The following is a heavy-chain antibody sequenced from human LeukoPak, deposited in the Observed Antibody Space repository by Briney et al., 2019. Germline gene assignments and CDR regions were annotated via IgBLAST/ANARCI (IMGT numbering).Heavy chain of an antibody. Sequence: GGSLRLSCAASGFTFISYAMNWVRRAPGKGLEWVSTVSGNGGTTYYADSVKGRFTISRDNCKNTLYLQINSLRAEDTAVYYCAKSGDWSSKTFDYWGQGTLVTVSS. D-gene: IGHD2-21*02. CDR2: VSGNGGTT. CDR3: AKSGDWSSKTFDY. J-gene: IGHJ4*02. CDR1: GFTFISYA. V-gene: IGHV3-23*01.